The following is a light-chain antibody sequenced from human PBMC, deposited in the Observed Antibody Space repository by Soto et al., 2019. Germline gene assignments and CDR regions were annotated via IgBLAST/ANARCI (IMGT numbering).Light chain of an antibody. CDR1: SSDVGGYNY. J-gene: IGLJ1*01. V-gene: IGLV2-14*01. CDR3: SSYTRSSTPYV. CDR2: EVS. Sequence: QSALTQPASVSGSPGQSITISCTGTSSDVGGYNYVSWYQQHPGKAPKLMIYEVSNRPSGVSNRFSGSKSGNTASLTISGLHAEYEADYYCSSYTRSSTPYVFGTGTKLTVL.